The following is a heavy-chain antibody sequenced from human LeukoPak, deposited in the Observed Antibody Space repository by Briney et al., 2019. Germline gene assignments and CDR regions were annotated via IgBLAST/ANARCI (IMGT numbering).Heavy chain of an antibody. V-gene: IGHV3-23*01. J-gene: IGHJ3*02. CDR3: AKDHYVSGRYDAFDI. CDR1: GFTFSRYA. CDR2: ITTSGGST. D-gene: IGHD3-10*01. Sequence: QPGGSLRLSCAASGFTFSRYAMSWVRQAPREGLEWFSSITTSGGSTYYADSVKGRFTISRDNAKNTLYLQMNSLRAEDTAVYYCAKDHYVSGRYDAFDIWGQGTMVTVSS.